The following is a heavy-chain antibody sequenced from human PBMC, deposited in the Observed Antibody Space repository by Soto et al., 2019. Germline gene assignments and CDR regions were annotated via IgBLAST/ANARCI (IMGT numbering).Heavy chain of an antibody. CDR1: GFTFSSYD. CDR2: IGTAGDT. V-gene: IGHV3-13*01. CDR3: ARYRADSSGYYYFDY. Sequence: GESLKISCAASGFTFSSYDMHWVRQATGKGLEWVSAIGTAGDTYYPGSVKGRFTISRENAKNSLYLQMNSLRAGDTAVYYCARYRADSSGYYYFDYWGQGTLVTVSS. J-gene: IGHJ4*02. D-gene: IGHD3-22*01.